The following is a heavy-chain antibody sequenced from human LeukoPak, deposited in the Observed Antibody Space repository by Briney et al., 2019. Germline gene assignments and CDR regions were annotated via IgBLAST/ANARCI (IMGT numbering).Heavy chain of an antibody. CDR3: AGTTMIVVPGAFDI. V-gene: IGHV3-53*01. D-gene: IGHD3-22*01. CDR1: GFTVSSNY. Sequence: GGSLRLSCAASGFTVSSNYMSWVRQAPGKGLEWVSVIYSGGSTYYADSVKGRFTISRDNSKNTLYLQMNSLRAEDTAVYYCAGTTMIVVPGAFDIWGQGTMVTVSS. CDR2: IYSGGST. J-gene: IGHJ3*02.